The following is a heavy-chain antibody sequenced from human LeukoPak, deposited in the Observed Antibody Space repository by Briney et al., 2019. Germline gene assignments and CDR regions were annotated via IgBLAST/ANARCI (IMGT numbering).Heavy chain of an antibody. CDR1: GGTFSSYA. V-gene: IGHV1-69*01. CDR3: GRATYTSIWFHDAFDI. D-gene: IGHD6-13*01. J-gene: IGHJ3*02. CDR2: IIPIFGTA. Sequence: SVKVSCKASGGTFSSYAISWVRQAPGQGLEWMGGIIPIFGTANYAQKFQGRVTITADESTSTAYMELSSLRSEDTAVYYCGRATYTSIWFHDAFDIWGEGTMVTVS.